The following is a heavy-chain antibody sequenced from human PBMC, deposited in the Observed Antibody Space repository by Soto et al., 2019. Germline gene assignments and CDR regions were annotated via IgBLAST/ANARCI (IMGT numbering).Heavy chain of an antibody. CDR1: GGSISTYY. D-gene: IGHD3-10*01. CDR2: IYTGGST. CDR3: ARVSGNYYGSGSYSLDY. J-gene: IGHJ4*02. Sequence: SETLSLTCTVSGGSISTYYWSWIRQPAGKGLEWIGRIYTGGSTNYNPSLKNRVTMSIDTSKNQFSLRLTSVTAADTAVYFCARVSGNYYGSGSYSLDYWGQGTLVTVSS. V-gene: IGHV4-4*07.